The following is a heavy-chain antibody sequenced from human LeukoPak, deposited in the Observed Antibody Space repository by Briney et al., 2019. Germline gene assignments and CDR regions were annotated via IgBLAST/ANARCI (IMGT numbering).Heavy chain of an antibody. D-gene: IGHD6-19*01. J-gene: IGHJ4*02. Sequence: ASVTVSCKASGYTFTGYYMHWVRQAPGQGLEWMGWINPNSGGTNYAQKFQGRVTMTRDTSISTAYMELSSLRSDDTAVYYCARGGNSGQSTNSNPPFEYWGQGTLVTVSS. CDR2: INPNSGGT. V-gene: IGHV1-2*02. CDR3: ARGGNSGQSTNSNPPFEY. CDR1: GYTFTGYY.